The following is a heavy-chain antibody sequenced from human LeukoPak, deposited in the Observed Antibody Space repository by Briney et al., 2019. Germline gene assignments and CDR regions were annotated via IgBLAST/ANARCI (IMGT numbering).Heavy chain of an antibody. CDR2: IKQDGSEK. Sequence: GGSLRLSCAASGFTFSSYWMSWVRQAPGKGLEWVAIIKQDGSEKYYVDSVKGRFTISRDNAKNSLYLQMNSLRAEDTAFYYCARVGYSSGWRAPDFDYWGQGTLVTVSS. J-gene: IGHJ4*02. D-gene: IGHD6-19*01. CDR3: ARVGYSSGWRAPDFDY. CDR1: GFTFSSYW. V-gene: IGHV3-7*04.